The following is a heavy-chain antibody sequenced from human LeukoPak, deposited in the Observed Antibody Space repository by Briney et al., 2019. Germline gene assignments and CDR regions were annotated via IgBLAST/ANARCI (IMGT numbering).Heavy chain of an antibody. J-gene: IGHJ4*02. CDR3: AGPGGTGGDY. Sequence: SETLSLTCTVSGGSISSGGYYWSWIRQPPGKGLEWIGYIYYSGSTNYNPSLKSRVTISVDTSKNQFSLKLSSVTAADTAVYYCAGPGGTGGDYWGQGTLVTVSS. D-gene: IGHD3/OR15-3a*01. V-gene: IGHV4-61*08. CDR1: GGSISSGGYY. CDR2: IYYSGST.